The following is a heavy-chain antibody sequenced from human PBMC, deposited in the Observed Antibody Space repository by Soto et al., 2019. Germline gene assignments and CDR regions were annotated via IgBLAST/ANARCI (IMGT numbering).Heavy chain of an antibody. CDR3: ARDKGRQHLSCNYYHGIDV. CDR1: GGTFGNSA. D-gene: IGHD2-15*01. Sequence: QVQLVQSGAEVKKPGSSVTVSCKASGGTFGNSAISWVRQAPGQGLEWMGGIIPIFPTPDYAQKFQGRVTITTDESTSKVYREVTSLRSEDTSVYYCARDKGRQHLSCNYYHGIDVWGEGTTVTVTS. V-gene: IGHV1-69*05. CDR2: IIPIFPTP. J-gene: IGHJ6*04.